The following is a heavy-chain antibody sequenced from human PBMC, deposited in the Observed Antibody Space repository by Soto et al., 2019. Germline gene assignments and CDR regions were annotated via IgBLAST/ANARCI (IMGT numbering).Heavy chain of an antibody. J-gene: IGHJ4*02. CDR3: ARVAAAAGSLFDY. CDR1: GGSFSGYY. D-gene: IGHD6-13*01. Sequence: SETLSLTCAVYGGSFSGYYWSWIRQPPGKGLEWIGEIIHSGSTNYNPSLKSRVTISVDTSKNQFSLKLSSVTAADTAVYYCARVAAAAGSLFDYWGQGTLVTVSS. V-gene: IGHV4-34*12. CDR2: IIHSGST.